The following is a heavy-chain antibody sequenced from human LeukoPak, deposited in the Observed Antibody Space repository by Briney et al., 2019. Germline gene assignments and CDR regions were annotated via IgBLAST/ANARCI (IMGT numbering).Heavy chain of an antibody. CDR2: ISWNSGSI. Sequence: GGSLRLSCAAYGFTFDDYAMHWVRQAPGKGLEWVSGISWNSGSIGYADSVKGRFTISRDNAKNSLYLQMNSLRAEDTALYYCAKSLPGYSSSWFYFDYWGQGTLVTVSS. CDR1: GFTFDDYA. V-gene: IGHV3-9*01. J-gene: IGHJ4*02. CDR3: AKSLPGYSSSWFYFDY. D-gene: IGHD6-13*01.